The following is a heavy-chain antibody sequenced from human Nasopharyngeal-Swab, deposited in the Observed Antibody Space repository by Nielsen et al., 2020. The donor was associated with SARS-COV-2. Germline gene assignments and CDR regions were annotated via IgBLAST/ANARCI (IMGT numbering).Heavy chain of an antibody. CDR2: ISYDGSNK. V-gene: IGHV3-30*04. CDR1: GFTFSSYA. CDR3: ARVVGSYYGMDV. Sequence: GESLKISCAASGFTFSSYAMHWVRQAPGTGLEWVAVISYDGSNKYYADSVKGRFTISRDNSKNTLYLQMNSLRAEDTAVYYCARVVGSYYGMDVWGQGTTVTVSS. D-gene: IGHD2-15*01. J-gene: IGHJ6*02.